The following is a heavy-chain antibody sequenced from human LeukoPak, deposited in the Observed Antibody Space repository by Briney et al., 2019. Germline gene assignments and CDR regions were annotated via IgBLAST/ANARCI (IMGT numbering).Heavy chain of an antibody. J-gene: IGHJ4*02. CDR2: ISAYNGNT. V-gene: IGHV1-18*01. CDR3: ARRVGATGLFDY. CDR1: GYTFTSYA. D-gene: IGHD1-26*01. Sequence: VASVKVSCKASGYTFTSYAISWVRQAPGQGLEWMGWISAYNGNTNYAQKLQGRVTMTTDTSTSTAYMELRSLRYDDTAVYYCARRVGATGLFDYWGQGTLVTVSS.